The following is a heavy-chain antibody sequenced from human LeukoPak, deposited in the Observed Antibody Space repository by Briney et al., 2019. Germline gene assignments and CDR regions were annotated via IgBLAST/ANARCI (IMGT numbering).Heavy chain of an antibody. V-gene: IGHV3-13*01. CDR2: IDSSGGYT. Sequence: PGGSLRLSCAASGYTFNTYDVHWVRQTTGQGLEWISSIDSSGGYTYYAGSVKGRFTISRENDKNSLYLHMNSLRVGDTAVYSCVRGGEIGLDYWGHGTLVTVSS. CDR3: VRGGEIGLDY. D-gene: IGHD3-16*01. J-gene: IGHJ4*01. CDR1: GYTFNTYD.